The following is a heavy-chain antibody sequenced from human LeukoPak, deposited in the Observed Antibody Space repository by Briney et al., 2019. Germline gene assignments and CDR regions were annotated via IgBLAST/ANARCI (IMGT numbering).Heavy chain of an antibody. J-gene: IGHJ3*02. V-gene: IGHV3-48*01. CDR2: ISTSSSTI. CDR3: ARDIKNYDSSGYYSGNAFDI. CDR1: GFTFSSYS. Sequence: GGSLRLSCAASGFTFSSYSMNWVRQAPGKGLEWVSYISTSSSTIYYADSVKGRFTISRDNAKNTLYLQMNSLRAEDTAVYYCARDIKNYDSSGYYSGNAFDIWGQGTMVTVSS. D-gene: IGHD3-22*01.